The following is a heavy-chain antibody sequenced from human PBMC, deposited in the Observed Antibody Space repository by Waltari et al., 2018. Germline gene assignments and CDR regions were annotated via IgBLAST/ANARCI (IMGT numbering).Heavy chain of an antibody. V-gene: IGHV3-15*01. CDR3: TTEGGRTWPMY. D-gene: IGHD2-2*01. CDR2: LKSKAEGGTT. J-gene: IGHJ4*02. Sequence: EVQLVESGGGLVKPGDSLRLSCVASGFPFANAWINWVRQAPGKGVGWVGRLKSKAEGGTTDYAAPVKGRFAISRDDSKDTAYLQMNSLKTEDTAMYFCTTEGGRTWPMYWGQGTLVTVSS. CDR1: GFPFANAW.